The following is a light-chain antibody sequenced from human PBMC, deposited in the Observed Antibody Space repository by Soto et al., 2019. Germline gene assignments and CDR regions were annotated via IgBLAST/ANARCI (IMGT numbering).Light chain of an antibody. CDR1: QSIDSW. Sequence: DIQMTQSPSTLSAPVGERVTITCRASQSIDSWLAWYQQKLGKAPKVLIYDASDLESGVPSRFRGSGSGTEFTLTISSLQPDDFATYYCQHYSSYSITFGQGTRLEIK. J-gene: IGKJ5*01. CDR2: DAS. V-gene: IGKV1-5*01. CDR3: QHYSSYSIT.